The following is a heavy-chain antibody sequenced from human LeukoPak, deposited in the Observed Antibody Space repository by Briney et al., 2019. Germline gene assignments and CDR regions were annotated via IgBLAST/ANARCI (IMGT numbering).Heavy chain of an antibody. CDR2: IYYSGST. D-gene: IGHD3-3*01. CDR1: GGSIGSSTYF. V-gene: IGHV4-39*02. Sequence: PSETLSLTCTVAGGSIGSSTYFWGWIRQPPGTGLEWIGSIYYSGSTYYNPSLKSRVTISVDTSKNHFSLKLSSVTAADTAVYYCARYYGPWGQGTLVTVSS. CDR3: ARYYGP. J-gene: IGHJ5*02.